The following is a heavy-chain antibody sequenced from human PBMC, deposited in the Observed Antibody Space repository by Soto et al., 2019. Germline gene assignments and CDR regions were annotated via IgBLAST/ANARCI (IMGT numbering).Heavy chain of an antibody. CDR2: INHSGST. Sequence: QVQLQQWGAGLLKPSETLSLTCAVYGGSFSGYYWSWIRQPPGKGLEWIGEINHSGSTNYNPSLKSRVTISVDTSKNQFSLKLSSVNAADTAVYYCARGGWFGLNWFDPWGQGTLVTVSS. D-gene: IGHD3-10*01. CDR3: ARGGWFGLNWFDP. J-gene: IGHJ5*02. CDR1: GGSFSGYY. V-gene: IGHV4-34*01.